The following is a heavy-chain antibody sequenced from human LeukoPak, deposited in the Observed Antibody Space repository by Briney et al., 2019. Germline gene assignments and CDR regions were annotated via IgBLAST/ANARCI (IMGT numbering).Heavy chain of an antibody. CDR1: GFTVSTNY. D-gene: IGHD6-6*01. CDR2: IYSSGST. J-gene: IGHJ4*02. CDR3: ARDGGLAPYSSSTPFDY. V-gene: IGHV3-66*03. Sequence: GGSLRLSCAASGFTVSTNYISWVRQAPGKGLEWVSVIYSSGSTYYADSVKGRFTIFRDNSKNTLYLQMNSLRAEDTAVYYCARDGGLAPYSSSTPFDYWGQGTLVTVSS.